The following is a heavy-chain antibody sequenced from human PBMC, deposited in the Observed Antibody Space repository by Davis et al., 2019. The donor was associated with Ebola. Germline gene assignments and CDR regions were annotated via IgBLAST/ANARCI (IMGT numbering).Heavy chain of an antibody. Sequence: ASVKVSCKASGGTFSSYAISWVRQAPGQGLEWMGWINPNSGGTNYAQKFQGWVTMTRDTSISTAYMELSSLRSEDTAVYYCARSTYTVTPDYWGQGTLVTVSS. CDR2: INPNSGGT. CDR3: ARSTYTVTPDY. CDR1: GGTFSSYA. V-gene: IGHV1-2*04. J-gene: IGHJ4*02. D-gene: IGHD4-17*01.